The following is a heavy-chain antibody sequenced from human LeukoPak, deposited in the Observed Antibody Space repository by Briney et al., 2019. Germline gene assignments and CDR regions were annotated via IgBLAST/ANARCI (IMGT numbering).Heavy chain of an antibody. V-gene: IGHV3-23*01. J-gene: IGHJ4*02. D-gene: IGHD6-19*01. CDR1: GFTFSTYG. Sequence: RGSLRLFCAASGFTFSTYGMNWVRQAPGKGLEWVSTISRSGDITYYADSVKGRFTISRDNSKNTLYLQMNSLRAEDTAIYYCATGSTAVAGTKYWGQGILVTVSS. CDR2: ISRSGDIT. CDR3: ATGSTAVAGTKY.